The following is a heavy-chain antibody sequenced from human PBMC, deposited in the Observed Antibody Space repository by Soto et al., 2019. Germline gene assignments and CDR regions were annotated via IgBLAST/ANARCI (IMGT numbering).Heavy chain of an antibody. Sequence: PGGSLRLSCAASGFTFSSYGMHWVRQAPGKGLEWVAVIWYDGSNKYYADSVKGRFTISRDNSKNTLYLQMNSLRAEDTAVYYYARDSPWLVAAISDYMDVWGKGTTVTVSS. CDR2: IWYDGSNK. CDR1: GFTFSSYG. D-gene: IGHD2-15*01. CDR3: ARDSPWLVAAISDYMDV. J-gene: IGHJ6*03. V-gene: IGHV3-33*01.